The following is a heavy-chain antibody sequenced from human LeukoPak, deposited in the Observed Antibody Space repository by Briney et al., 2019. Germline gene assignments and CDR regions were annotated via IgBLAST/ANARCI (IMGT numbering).Heavy chain of an antibody. CDR3: ARERVEMATIIDY. V-gene: IGHV4-59*01. Sequence: PSETLSLTCTVSGGSLSSYYWSWIRQPPGKGLEWIGYIYYSGSTSYNPSLRSRVTISVDTPKNQFSLKLSSVTAADTAVYYCARERVEMATIIDYWGQGTLVTVSS. J-gene: IGHJ4*02. D-gene: IGHD5-24*01. CDR2: IYYSGST. CDR1: GGSLSSYY.